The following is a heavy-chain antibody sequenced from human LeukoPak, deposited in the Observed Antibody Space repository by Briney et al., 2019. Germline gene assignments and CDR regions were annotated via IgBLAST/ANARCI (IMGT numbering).Heavy chain of an antibody. Sequence: GGSLRLSCAASGFTFSSYSMNWVRQAPGKGLEWVSYISSSSSTIYYADSVKGRFTISRDNSKNTLYLQMNSLRAEDTAVYYCARDGYNSFDYWGQGTLVTVSS. CDR2: ISSSSSTI. CDR1: GFTFSSYS. V-gene: IGHV3-48*01. D-gene: IGHD5-24*01. J-gene: IGHJ4*02. CDR3: ARDGYNSFDY.